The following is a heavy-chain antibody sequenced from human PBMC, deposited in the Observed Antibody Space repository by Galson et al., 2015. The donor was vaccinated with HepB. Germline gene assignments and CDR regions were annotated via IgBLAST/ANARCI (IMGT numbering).Heavy chain of an antibody. Sequence: SLRLSCAASGFTFSSYSMNWVRQAPGKGLEWVSYISSSSSTIYYADSVKGRFTISRDNAKNSLYLQMNSLRAEDTAVYYCARDQDYYYYYMDVWGKGTTVTVSS. V-gene: IGHV3-48*01. CDR3: ARDQDYYYYYMDV. CDR2: ISSSSSTI. CDR1: GFTFSSYS. J-gene: IGHJ6*03.